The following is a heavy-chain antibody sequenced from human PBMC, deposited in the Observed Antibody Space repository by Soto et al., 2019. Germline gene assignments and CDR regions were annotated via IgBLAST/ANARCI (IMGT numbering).Heavy chain of an antibody. J-gene: IGHJ3*02. Sequence: QVQLVQSGAEVKKPGASVKVSCKASGYTFTSYGISWVRQAPGQGLEWMGWISAYNGNTNYAQKLQGRVTMTTDTSTSTAYMGLRSLRSDDTAVYYCARETAYYYDSSGYGKDAFDIWGQGTMVTVSS. V-gene: IGHV1-18*01. D-gene: IGHD3-22*01. CDR1: GYTFTSYG. CDR3: ARETAYYYDSSGYGKDAFDI. CDR2: ISAYNGNT.